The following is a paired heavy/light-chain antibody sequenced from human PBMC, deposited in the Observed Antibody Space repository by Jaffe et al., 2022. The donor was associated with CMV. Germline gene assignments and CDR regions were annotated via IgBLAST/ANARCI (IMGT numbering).Heavy chain of an antibody. CDR1: GGSISRNDYY. CDR3: AHYDSSGYLDY. CDR2: IYYSGST. Sequence: QLQLQESGPGLVKPSETLSLTCTVSGGSISRNDYYWGWIRQPPGKGLEWIGTIYYSGSTYYNPSLKSRVTISVDTSKNQFSLKLNSVTATDTAVYYCAHYDSSGYLDYWGQGTLVTVSS. D-gene: IGHD3-22*01. J-gene: IGHJ4*02. V-gene: IGHV4-39*01.
Light chain of an antibody. J-gene: IGKJ4*01. CDR3: QHRSNWHLT. Sequence: EVVLTQSPATLSLSPGERATLSCKASQSVSGYLAWYQQKPGQAPRLLIYDTSNRATGIPARFSGSGPGTDFTLTISSLEPEDFALYYCQHRSNWHLTFGGGTTVEIK. V-gene: IGKV3D-11*02. CDR2: DTS. CDR1: QSVSGY.